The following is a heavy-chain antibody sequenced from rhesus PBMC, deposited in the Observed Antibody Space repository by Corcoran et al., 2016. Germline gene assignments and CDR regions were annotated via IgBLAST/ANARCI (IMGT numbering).Heavy chain of an antibody. D-gene: IGHD1-20*01. Sequence: QLQLQESGPGLVKPSETLSLTCAVSGGSFSSYWWSWIRQPPGKGLEWIGEINGNSGSTNYNPSLKSRVTVSKDASKHQFSLNLSSVTAADTAVYYCARGYSWNNVGWYFDLWGPGTPITISS. CDR2: INGNSGST. CDR3: ARGYSWNNVGWYFDL. CDR1: GGSFSSYW. V-gene: IGHV4-80*01. J-gene: IGHJ2*01.